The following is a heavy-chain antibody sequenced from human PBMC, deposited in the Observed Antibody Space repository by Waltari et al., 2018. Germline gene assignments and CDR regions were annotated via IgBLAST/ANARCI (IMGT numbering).Heavy chain of an antibody. CDR1: GFTFSSYA. Sequence: QVQLVESGGGVVQPGRSLRLSCAASGFTFSSYAMHWVRQAPGTGLAWVAVISYDGSNKYYADSVKGRFTISRDNSKNTLYLQMNSLRAEDTAVYYCAREYPPLVGGSDHTEYFQHWGQGTLVTVSS. V-gene: IGHV3-30-3*01. D-gene: IGHD1-26*01. CDR3: AREYPPLVGGSDHTEYFQH. J-gene: IGHJ1*01. CDR2: ISYDGSNK.